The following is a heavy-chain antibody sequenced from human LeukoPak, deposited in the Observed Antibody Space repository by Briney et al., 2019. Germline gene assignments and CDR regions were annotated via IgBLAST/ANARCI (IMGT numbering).Heavy chain of an antibody. CDR1: GYTFTSYY. J-gene: IGHJ4*02. CDR3: ARVRSYGYPGYYFDY. D-gene: IGHD6-25*01. V-gene: IGHV1-46*01. CDR2: INPSGGST. Sequence: GASVKVSCKASGYTFTSYYMHWVRQAPGQGLEWMGIINPSGGSTSYAQKFQGRVTMTRDTSTSTVYMELSSPRSEDTAVYYCARVRSYGYPGYYFDYWGQGTLVTVSS.